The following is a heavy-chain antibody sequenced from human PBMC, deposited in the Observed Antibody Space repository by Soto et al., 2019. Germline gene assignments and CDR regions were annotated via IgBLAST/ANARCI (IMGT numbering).Heavy chain of an antibody. V-gene: IGHV3-30*18. CDR3: AKDPGSYGSGSYELGDSYYYYYYMDV. CDR1: GFTFSSYG. Sequence: GGSLRLSCAASGFTFSSYGMHWVRQAPGKGLEWVAVISYDGSNKYYADSVKGRFTISRDNSKNTLYLQMNSLRAEDTAVYYCAKDPGSYGSGSYELGDSYYYYYYMDVWGKGTTVTVSS. D-gene: IGHD3-10*01. CDR2: ISYDGSNK. J-gene: IGHJ6*03.